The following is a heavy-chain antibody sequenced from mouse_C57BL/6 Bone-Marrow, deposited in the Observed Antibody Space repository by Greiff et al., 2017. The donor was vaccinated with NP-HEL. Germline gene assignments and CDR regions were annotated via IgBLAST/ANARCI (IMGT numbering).Heavy chain of an antibody. CDR3: ARGLGAWFAY. CDR2: IYPSDSET. V-gene: IGHV1-61*01. J-gene: IGHJ3*01. Sequence: VQLQQSGAELVRPGSSVKLSCKASGYTFTSYWMDWVKQRPGQGLEWIGNIYPSDSETHYNPKFKDKATLTVDKSSSTAYMQLSSLTSEDSAVYYCARGLGAWFAYWGQGTLVTVSA. CDR1: GYTFTSYW. D-gene: IGHD3-3*01.